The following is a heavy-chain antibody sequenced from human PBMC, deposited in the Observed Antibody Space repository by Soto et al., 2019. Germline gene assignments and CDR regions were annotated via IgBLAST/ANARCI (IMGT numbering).Heavy chain of an antibody. J-gene: IGHJ5*02. CDR3: ARDLGRKYGDYDWFDH. D-gene: IGHD4-17*01. CDR2: IYYSGST. CDR1: GCSMSSYY. V-gene: IGHV4-59*01. Sequence: XETLSLTCTVSGCSMSSYYWSWIRQSPGKGLEWIGYIYYSGSTNYNPSLKSRVTISVDTSKNQFSLKLSSVTAADTAVYYCARDLGRKYGDYDWFDHWGQGTLVTVSS.